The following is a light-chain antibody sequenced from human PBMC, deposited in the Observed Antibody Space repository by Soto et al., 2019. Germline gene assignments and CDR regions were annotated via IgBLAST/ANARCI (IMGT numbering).Light chain of an antibody. CDR3: QQYGSSPQT. J-gene: IGKJ1*01. Sequence: EIVLSQSPGTLFLSPGERANPSFRASQSVKKNQLTRDQQKTGQAPRLLIYGSSSRATGIPDRFSGSGSGTDFALTISRLEPEDFAVYYCQQYGSSPQTFGQGTKV. CDR2: GSS. CDR1: QSVKKNQ. V-gene: IGKV3-20*01.